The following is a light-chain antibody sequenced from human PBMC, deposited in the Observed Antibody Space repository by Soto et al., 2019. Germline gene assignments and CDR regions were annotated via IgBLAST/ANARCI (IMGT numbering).Light chain of an antibody. J-gene: IGKJ1*01. CDR2: EAS. CDR1: QSVNSY. V-gene: IGKV3-11*01. CDR3: QQRSSWPQT. Sequence: EILLTQSPATLSLSPGDRATLSCRASQSVNSYLAWYQQKPGKAPRLLIYEASNRATGVPSRFSGSGSGTDFTLTISSLEPEDFAIYYCQQRSSWPQTFGQGTKVDIK.